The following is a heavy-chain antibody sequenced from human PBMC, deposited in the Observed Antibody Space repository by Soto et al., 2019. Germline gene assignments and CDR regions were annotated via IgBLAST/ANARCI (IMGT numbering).Heavy chain of an antibody. J-gene: IGHJ3*02. CDR2: IFGSGGGI. CDR1: GFTFSDYT. D-gene: IGHD2-8*01. Sequence: GGSLRLSCEASGFTFSDYTMSWVRQIPGKGLQWVCGIFGSGGGIQYADSVRGRFTVSRDNSRNTVYLQMNGLRAEDTAVYYCAKDLIAKNGIWEPFGMWGQGTEVTVSS. V-gene: IGHV3-23*01. CDR3: AKDLIAKNGIWEPFGM.